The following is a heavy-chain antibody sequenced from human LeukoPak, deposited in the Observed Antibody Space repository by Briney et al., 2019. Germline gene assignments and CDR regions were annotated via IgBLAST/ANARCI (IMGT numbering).Heavy chain of an antibody. Sequence: SETLSLTCTVSGGSISSYYWSWIRQPAGKGLEWIGRIYTSGSTNYNPSLKSRVTMSVDTSKNQFSLKLSSVTAADTAAYYCAREEETIFGVVPHWFDPWGQGTLVTVSS. J-gene: IGHJ5*02. CDR3: AREEETIFGVVPHWFDP. CDR2: IYTSGST. V-gene: IGHV4-4*07. CDR1: GGSISSYY. D-gene: IGHD3-3*01.